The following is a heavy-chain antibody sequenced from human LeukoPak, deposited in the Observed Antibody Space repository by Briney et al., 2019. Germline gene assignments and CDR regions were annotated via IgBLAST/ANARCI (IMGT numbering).Heavy chain of an antibody. J-gene: IGHJ3*02. V-gene: IGHV5-51*01. CDR1: GYSFTSYW. Sequence: GESLKISCKGSGYSFTSYWIGWVRQMPGKGLGWMGIIYPGDSDTRYSPSFQGQVTISADKSTSTAYLQWSSLKASDSAMYYCATNTMFRGIHAFDIWGQGTMVTVSS. CDR2: IYPGDSDT. CDR3: ATNTMFRGIHAFDI. D-gene: IGHD3-10*01.